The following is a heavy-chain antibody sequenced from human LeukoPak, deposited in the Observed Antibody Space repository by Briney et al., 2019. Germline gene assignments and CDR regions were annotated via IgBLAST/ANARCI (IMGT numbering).Heavy chain of an antibody. V-gene: IGHV3-23*01. J-gene: IGHJ3*01. CDR2: ISGSGGST. CDR3: AKLFSHSNGGHAFDL. Sequence: GGSLRLSCAASGFTFSSYAMSWVRQAPGKGLEWVSAISGSGGSTYYTDSVKGRFTISRDNSKNTLYLQMNSLRAEDTAVYYCAKLFSHSNGGHAFDLWGQGTMVTVSS. D-gene: IGHD6-19*01. CDR1: GFTFSSYA.